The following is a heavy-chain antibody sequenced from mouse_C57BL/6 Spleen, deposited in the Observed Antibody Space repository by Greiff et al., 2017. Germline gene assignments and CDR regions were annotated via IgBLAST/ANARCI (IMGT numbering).Heavy chain of an antibody. CDR2: ISSGGDYI. Sequence: EVKLVESGEGLVKPGGSLKLSCAASGFTFSSYAMSWVRQTPEKRLEWVAYISSGGDYIYYADTVKGRFTISRDNARNTLYLQMRSLKSEDTAMYYCTRDRTYSNYVGYFDVWGTGTTVTVSS. D-gene: IGHD2-5*01. CDR3: TRDRTYSNYVGYFDV. J-gene: IGHJ1*03. CDR1: GFTFSSYA. V-gene: IGHV5-9-1*02.